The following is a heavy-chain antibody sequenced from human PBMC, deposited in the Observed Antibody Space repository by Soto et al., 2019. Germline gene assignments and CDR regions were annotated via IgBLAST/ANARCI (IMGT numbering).Heavy chain of an antibody. CDR3: ARAGGIVVVPAAKYYYGMDV. J-gene: IGHJ6*02. CDR1: GFTFSCYW. Sequence: GGSLRLSCAASGFTFSCYWMSWVRQAPGKGLEWVANIKQDGSEKYYVDSVKGRFTISRDNAKNSLYLQMNSLRAEDTAVYYCARAGGIVVVPAAKYYYGMDVWGQGTTVTVSS. V-gene: IGHV3-7*03. CDR2: IKQDGSEK. D-gene: IGHD2-2*01.